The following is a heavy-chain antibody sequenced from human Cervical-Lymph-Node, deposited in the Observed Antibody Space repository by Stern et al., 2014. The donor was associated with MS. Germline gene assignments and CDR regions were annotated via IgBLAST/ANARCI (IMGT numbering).Heavy chain of an antibody. J-gene: IGHJ4*02. CDR3: AKGGSGSYLD. CDR1: GFVFRRYA. CDR2: ISYDGRDK. Sequence: VQLVESGGGVVQPGRSLRLSCAASGFVFRRYALHWVRRAPGKGLEWVARISYDGRDKYYTDSVKGRFTVSRDNSNNTVDLEMNSLRLEDTAVYYCAKGGSGSYLDWGQGSLVTVSS. V-gene: IGHV3-30*04. D-gene: IGHD1-26*01.